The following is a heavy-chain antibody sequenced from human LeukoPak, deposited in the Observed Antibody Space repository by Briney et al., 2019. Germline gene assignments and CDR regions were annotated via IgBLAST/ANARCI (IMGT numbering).Heavy chain of an antibody. CDR3: ASYGDRCFDY. CDR2: IYYSGST. J-gene: IGHJ4*02. Sequence: SETLSLTCTVSGGSISSDNYYWGWIRQHPGKGLEWIGYIYYSGSTYYNPSLRSRVSISVDTSKNQFSLKLSSVTAADTAVYYCASYGDRCFDYWGQGTLVTVSS. D-gene: IGHD4-17*01. V-gene: IGHV4-31*03. CDR1: GGSISSDNYY.